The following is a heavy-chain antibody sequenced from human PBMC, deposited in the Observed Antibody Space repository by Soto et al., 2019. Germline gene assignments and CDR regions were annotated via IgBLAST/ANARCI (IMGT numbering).Heavy chain of an antibody. J-gene: IGHJ5*02. CDR1: GYTFTSYD. CDR3: ARERGSGSYYTPWFDP. Sequence: QVQLVQSGAEVKKPGASVKVSCKASGYTFTSYDIYWVRQATGQGLEWMGWMNPNSGNTGYAQKFQGRVTMTRNTSISTAYMELSRLRSEDTAVYYCARERGSGSYYTPWFDPWGQGTLVTVSS. V-gene: IGHV1-8*01. D-gene: IGHD3-10*01. CDR2: MNPNSGNT.